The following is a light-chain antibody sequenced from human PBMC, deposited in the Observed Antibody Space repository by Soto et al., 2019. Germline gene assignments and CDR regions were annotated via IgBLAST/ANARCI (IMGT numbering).Light chain of an antibody. CDR1: SGSIASNY. CDR2: EAN. J-gene: IGLJ2*01. CDR3: QSYDSSIVV. V-gene: IGLV6-57*01. Sequence: NFMLTQPHSVSESPGKTVTISCTRSSGSIASNYVQWYQQRPGSSPTTVIYEANQRPSGVPDRFSGSIDSSSNSASLTISGLKTEDEADYYCQSYDSSIVVFGGGTKLTVL.